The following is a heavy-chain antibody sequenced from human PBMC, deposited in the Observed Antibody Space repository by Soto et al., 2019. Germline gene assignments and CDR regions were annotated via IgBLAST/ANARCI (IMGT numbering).Heavy chain of an antibody. Sequence: EVQLLESGGGLVQPGGSLGLSCAASGFTFSSYAMSWVRQAPGKGLEWVSAISGSGGSTYYADSVKGRFTISRDNSKNTLYLQMNSLRAEDTAVYYCAKGDSARYYYGMDVWGQGTTVTVSS. V-gene: IGHV3-23*01. CDR1: GFTFSSYA. J-gene: IGHJ6*02. CDR2: ISGSGGST. CDR3: AKGDSARYYYGMDV. D-gene: IGHD2-15*01.